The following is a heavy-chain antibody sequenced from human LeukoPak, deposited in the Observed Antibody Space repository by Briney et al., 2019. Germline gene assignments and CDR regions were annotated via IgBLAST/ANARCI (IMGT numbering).Heavy chain of an antibody. CDR1: GFTFSNYA. J-gene: IGHJ4*02. CDR2: ISYDGSNK. V-gene: IGHV3-30*04. Sequence: TGGSLRLSCEASGFTFSNYAMHWVRQAPGKGLEWVAVISYDGSNKYYADSVKGRLTIFRDNSKNTLYLQMNSLRAEDTAVYYCARDPDLYSYGYLDYWGQGTLVTVSS. D-gene: IGHD5-18*01. CDR3: ARDPDLYSYGYLDY.